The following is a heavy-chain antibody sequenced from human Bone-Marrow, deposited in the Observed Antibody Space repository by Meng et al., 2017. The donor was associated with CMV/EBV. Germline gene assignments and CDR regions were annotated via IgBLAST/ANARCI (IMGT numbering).Heavy chain of an antibody. D-gene: IGHD2-8*01. CDR2: ISGSGDYI. Sequence: GGSLRLSCAVSGFSFSRHSMNWVRQAPGKGLEWVSSISGSGDYIYYADSVKGRFTISRDNSKNTLYLQMNSLRAEDTAVYYCARDRPQIVLMVYASTYYYYYGMDVWGQGTTVTVYS. V-gene: IGHV3-21*01. CDR3: ARDRPQIVLMVYASTYYYYYGMDV. J-gene: IGHJ6*02. CDR1: GFSFSRHS.